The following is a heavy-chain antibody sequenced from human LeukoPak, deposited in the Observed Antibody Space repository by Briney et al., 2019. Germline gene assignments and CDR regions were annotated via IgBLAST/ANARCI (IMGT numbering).Heavy chain of an antibody. CDR1: GFTFDDYA. CDR3: AKDITAAAGGDAFDI. V-gene: IGHV3-9*01. CDR2: ISWNSGSI. J-gene: IGHJ3*02. D-gene: IGHD6-13*01. Sequence: GRSLRLSCAASGFTFDDYAMHWVRQAPGKGLEWVSGISWNSGSIGYADSVKGRFTISRDNAKNSLYIEMNSLRAEDTALYYCAKDITAAAGGDAFDIWGQGTMVTVSS.